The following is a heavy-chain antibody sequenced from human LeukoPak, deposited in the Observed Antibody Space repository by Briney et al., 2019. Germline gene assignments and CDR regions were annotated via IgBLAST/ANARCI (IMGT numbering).Heavy chain of an antibody. CDR3: ATTQVYSSGQDYYYYGMDV. Sequence: ASVKVSCKVSGYTLTELSMHWVRQAPGKGLEWMGGFGPEDGETIYAQKFQGRVTMTEDTSTDTAYMELSSLRSEDTAVYYCATTQVYSSGQDYYYYGMDVWGQGTTVTVSS. J-gene: IGHJ6*02. D-gene: IGHD6-19*01. CDR2: FGPEDGET. CDR1: GYTLTELS. V-gene: IGHV1-24*01.